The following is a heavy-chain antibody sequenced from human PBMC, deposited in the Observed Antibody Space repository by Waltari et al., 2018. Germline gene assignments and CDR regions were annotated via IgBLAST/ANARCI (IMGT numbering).Heavy chain of an antibody. V-gene: IGHV4-4*02. J-gene: IGHJ4*02. CDR3: ARDLGRGLFLDS. D-gene: IGHD2-15*01. CDR2: VHRNGRT. CDR1: W. Sequence: WGSWGGQSPNKGLEWIGQVHRNGRTNYNPSLASRATVSLDSSMNQFSLRILSATAADTAVYYCARDLGRGLFLDSWGQGTLVTVSP.